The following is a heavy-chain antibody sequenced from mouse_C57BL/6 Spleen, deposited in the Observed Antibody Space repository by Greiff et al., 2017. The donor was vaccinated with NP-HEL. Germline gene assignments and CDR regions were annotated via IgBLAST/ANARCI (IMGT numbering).Heavy chain of an antibody. CDR3: ARGTEETYYSNYESAMDY. CDR1: GYTFTSYT. CDR2: SNPSSGYT. J-gene: IGHJ4*01. Sequence: QVQLKESGAELARPGASVKMSCKASGYTFTSYTMHRVNQRPGQGLEWIGYSNPSSGYTKYNQKFKDKATLPAAKSSSTAYMQLSSLTSEDSAVYYCARGTEETYYSNYESAMDYWGQGTSVTVSS. V-gene: IGHV1-4*01. D-gene: IGHD2-5*01.